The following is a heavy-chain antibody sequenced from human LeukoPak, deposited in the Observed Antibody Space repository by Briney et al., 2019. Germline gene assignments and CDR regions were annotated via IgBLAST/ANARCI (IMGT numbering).Heavy chain of an antibody. J-gene: IGHJ4*02. CDR1: GGTFSSYA. CDR3: ARGRARRDGLYYFDY. D-gene: IGHD5-24*01. V-gene: IGHV1-69*13. Sequence: ASVKVSCKTSGGTFSSYAISWVRQAPGQGLEWMGGIIPIFGTANYAQKFQGRVTITAGESTSTAYMELSSLRSEDTAVYYCARGRARRDGLYYFDYWGQGTLVTVSS. CDR2: IIPIFGTA.